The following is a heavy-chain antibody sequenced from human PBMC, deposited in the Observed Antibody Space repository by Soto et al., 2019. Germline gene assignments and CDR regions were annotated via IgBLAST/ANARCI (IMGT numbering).Heavy chain of an antibody. J-gene: IGHJ4*02. V-gene: IGHV3-64D*06. CDR2: STYIGGTP. Sequence: GGSLRLCCAASVFTLKDSAMHWVRQAPGRGLEQVAASTYIGGTPYYADSVKGRFTISRDNSQNTLYLQMSSLRPEDTGVYFCVKDYSHGRFPDYWGQGTRVTVSS. CDR3: VKDYSHGRFPDY. CDR1: VFTLKDSA. D-gene: IGHD1-26*01.